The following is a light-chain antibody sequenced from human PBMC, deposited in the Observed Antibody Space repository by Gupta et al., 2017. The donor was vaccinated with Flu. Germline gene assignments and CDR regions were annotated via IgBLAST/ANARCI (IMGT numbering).Light chain of an antibody. Sequence: PFSVSAPVGDRVKITCRASQDVRSWWVWYQQKPGKAPQLLIHTVSKLRSGVPSRFSGSGSGTDFTLTINSLQPEDFATYYCQQADAYPITLGGGTRVEI. CDR3: QQADAYPIT. V-gene: IGKV1D-12*01. CDR1: QDVRSW. J-gene: IGKJ4*01. CDR2: TVS.